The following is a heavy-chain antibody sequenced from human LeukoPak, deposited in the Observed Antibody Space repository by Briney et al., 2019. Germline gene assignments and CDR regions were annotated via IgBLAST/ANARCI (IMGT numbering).Heavy chain of an antibody. Sequence: SETLSLTCAVYGGSFSGYYWSWIRQPPGKGLEWIGEINHSGSTNYNPSLKSRVTISVDTSKNQFSLKLSSVTAADTAVCYCARGGCSSTSCRRFRELDYWGQGTLVTVSS. CDR3: ARGGCSSTSCRRFRELDY. CDR1: GGSFSGYY. V-gene: IGHV4-34*01. J-gene: IGHJ4*02. D-gene: IGHD2-2*01. CDR2: INHSGST.